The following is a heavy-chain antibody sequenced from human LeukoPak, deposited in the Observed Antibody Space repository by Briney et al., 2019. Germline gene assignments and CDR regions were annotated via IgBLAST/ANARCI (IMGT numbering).Heavy chain of an antibody. J-gene: IGHJ4*02. CDR1: GFTFSSYA. V-gene: IGHV3-30-3*01. CDR3: ARDPYYYDSSGFDY. Sequence: GRSLRLSCAASGFTFSSYAMHWVRQAPGKGLEWVAVISYDGSNKYYADSVKGRFTISRDNSENTLYLQMNSLRAEDTAVYYCARDPYYYDSSGFDYWGQGTLVTVSS. D-gene: IGHD3-22*01. CDR2: ISYDGSNK.